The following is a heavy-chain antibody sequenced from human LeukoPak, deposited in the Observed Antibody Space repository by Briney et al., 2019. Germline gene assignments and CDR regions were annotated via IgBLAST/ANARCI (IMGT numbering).Heavy chain of an antibody. J-gene: IGHJ5*02. CDR2: INHSGST. D-gene: IGHD3-22*01. CDR3: ARRPTRYYYDSSGRGGNWFDP. Sequence: PSETLSLTCAVYGGSFSGYYWSWIRQPPGKGLEWIGEINHSGSTNYNPSLKSRVTISVDTSKNQFSLKLSSVTAADTAVYYCARRPTRYYYDSSGRGGNWFDPWGQGTLVTVSS. CDR1: GGSFSGYY. V-gene: IGHV4-34*01.